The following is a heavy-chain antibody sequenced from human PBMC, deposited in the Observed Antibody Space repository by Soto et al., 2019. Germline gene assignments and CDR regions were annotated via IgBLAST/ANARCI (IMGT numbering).Heavy chain of an antibody. CDR2: IYYSGST. J-gene: IGHJ4*02. CDR3: AILTSYSVAATPNYFDY. V-gene: IGHV4-39*01. D-gene: IGHD2-15*01. Sequence: SETLSLTCTVSGGSISSSSYYWGWIRQPPGKGLEWIGSIYYSGSTYYNPSLKSRVTISVDTSKNQFSLKLSSVTAADTAVYYCAILTSYSVAATPNYFDYWGQGTLVTVSS. CDR1: GGSISSSSYY.